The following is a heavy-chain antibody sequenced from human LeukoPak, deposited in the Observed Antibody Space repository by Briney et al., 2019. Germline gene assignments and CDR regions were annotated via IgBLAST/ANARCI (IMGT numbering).Heavy chain of an antibody. V-gene: IGHV3-48*01. J-gene: IGHJ6*03. CDR1: GFTFSSYS. CDR3: ARGGPYYYYYMDV. Sequence: GGSLRLSCVASGFTFSSYSMNWVRQAPGKGLEWVSYISSSSSTIYYADSVKGRFTISRDNAKNSLYLQMNSLRAEDTAVYYCARGGPYYYYYMDVWGKGTTVTVSS. CDR2: ISSSSSTI.